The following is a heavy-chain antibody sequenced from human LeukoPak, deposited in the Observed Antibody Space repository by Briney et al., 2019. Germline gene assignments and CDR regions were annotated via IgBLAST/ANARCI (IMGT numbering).Heavy chain of an antibody. CDR3: ARALYYDILTGYLGY. CDR1: GLTFSSHW. CDR2: IWYDGSNK. V-gene: IGHV3-33*08. J-gene: IGHJ4*02. Sequence: GGSLRLSCAASGLTFSSHWMHWVRQAPGKGLEWVAVIWYDGSNKYYADSVKGRFTISRDNSKNTLYLQMNSLRAEDTAVYYCARALYYDILTGYLGYWGQGTLVTVSS. D-gene: IGHD3-9*01.